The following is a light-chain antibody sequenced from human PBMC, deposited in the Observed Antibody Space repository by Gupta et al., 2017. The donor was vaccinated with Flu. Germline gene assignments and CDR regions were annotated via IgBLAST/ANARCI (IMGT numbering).Light chain of an antibody. CDR1: SENVGNKG. J-gene: IGLJ3*02. CDR2: RNN. CDR3: SARDRSISGWV. Sequence: TNTRTGNSENVGNKGGDWRQQNPGQPPNVLSYRNNSRHSEISGRFSASRSVNTATLTITGLHPDDEAGYYCSARDRSISGWVFGGGTKLTVL. V-gene: IGLV10-54*04.